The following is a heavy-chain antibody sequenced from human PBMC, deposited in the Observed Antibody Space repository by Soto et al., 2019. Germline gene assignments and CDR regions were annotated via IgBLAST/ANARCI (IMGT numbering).Heavy chain of an antibody. D-gene: IGHD3-9*01. V-gene: IGHV6-1*01. CDR2: TYYRSKWYN. J-gene: IGHJ3*02. Sequence: SQTLSLTCAISGDSVSSNSAAWNWIRQSPSRGLEWLGRTYYRSKWYNDYAVPVKSRITINPDTSKNQFSLQLNSVTPEDTAVYYCARDPTSGFDILTGLGAFDIWGQGTMVTVSS. CDR3: ARDPTSGFDILTGLGAFDI. CDR1: GDSVSSNSAA.